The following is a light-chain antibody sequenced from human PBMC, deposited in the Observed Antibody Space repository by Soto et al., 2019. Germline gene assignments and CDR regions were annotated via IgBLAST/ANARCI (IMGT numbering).Light chain of an antibody. CDR2: WAS. CDR3: QQYYSTPLT. J-gene: IGKJ4*01. CDR1: QTVLYSSNNKNY. V-gene: IGKV4-1*01. Sequence: DIVMTQSPDSLAVSLGERATINCKSSQTVLYSSNNKNYLAWYQQKPGQPPKLLIYWASIRQSGVPDRFSGSGSGTDFTLTISSLQAEDVEVYYCQQYYSTPLTFGGGTKVELK.